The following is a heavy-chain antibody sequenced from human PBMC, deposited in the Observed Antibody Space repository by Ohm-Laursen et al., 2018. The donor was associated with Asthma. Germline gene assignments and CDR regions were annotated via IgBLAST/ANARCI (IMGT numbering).Heavy chain of an antibody. V-gene: IGHV4-59*07. CDR1: GGSISSYY. Sequence: SDTLSLTWTVSGGSISSYYWSWIRQPPGKGLVWIGDIYYSGSTNYNPSLKSRVTISVDTSKNQFSLKLSSVTAADTAVYYCARVHYDSSGYPTEFDYWGQGTLVTDSS. D-gene: IGHD3-22*01. J-gene: IGHJ4*02. CDR2: IYYSGST. CDR3: ARVHYDSSGYPTEFDY.